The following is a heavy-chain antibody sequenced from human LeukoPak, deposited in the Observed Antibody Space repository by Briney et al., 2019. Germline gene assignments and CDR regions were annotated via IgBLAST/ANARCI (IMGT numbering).Heavy chain of an antibody. Sequence: ASVKVSCKASGYTFTSYDINWVRQATGQGLEWMGWMNPNSGNTGYAQKFQGRVTMTRNTSISTAYMGLSSLRSEDTAVYYCARSDILTGYYYYYGMDVWGQGTTVTVSS. D-gene: IGHD3-9*01. V-gene: IGHV1-8*01. CDR1: GYTFTSYD. J-gene: IGHJ6*02. CDR2: MNPNSGNT. CDR3: ARSDILTGYYYYYGMDV.